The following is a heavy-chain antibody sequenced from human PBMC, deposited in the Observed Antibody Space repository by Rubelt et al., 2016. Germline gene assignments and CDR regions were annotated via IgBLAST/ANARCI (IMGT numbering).Heavy chain of an antibody. CDR2: ISYSGST. Sequence: QVQLQEWGAGLLKPSETLSLTCAVYGGSFSGYYWSWIRQPPGKGLEWIGYISYSGSTNYNPSLKSRVTISVDTSKNQFSLKLSSVTAADTAVYYCARDLGQDVGYSYGYDYWGQGTLVTVSP. D-gene: IGHD5-18*01. J-gene: IGHJ4*02. V-gene: IGHV4-34*11. CDR1: GGSFSGYY. CDR3: ARDLGQDVGYSYGYDY.